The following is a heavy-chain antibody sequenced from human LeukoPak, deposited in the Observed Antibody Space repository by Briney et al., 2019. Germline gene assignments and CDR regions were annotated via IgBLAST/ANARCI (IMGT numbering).Heavy chain of an antibody. Sequence: GGSLRLSCAASGFIVSSSYMSWVRQALGKGLEWVSYISSSGSTIYYADSVKGRFTISRDNAKNSLYLQMNSLRAEDTAVYYCARDPGVVPAAYYFDYWGQGTLVTVFS. V-gene: IGHV3-11*01. D-gene: IGHD2-2*01. CDR1: GFIVSSSY. CDR2: ISSSGSTI. J-gene: IGHJ4*02. CDR3: ARDPGVVPAAYYFDY.